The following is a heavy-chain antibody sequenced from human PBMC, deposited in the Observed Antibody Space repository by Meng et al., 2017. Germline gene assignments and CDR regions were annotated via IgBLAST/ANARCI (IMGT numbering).Heavy chain of an antibody. CDR3: ASSRLKWELLNY. D-gene: IGHD1-26*01. CDR1: GYTFTGYY. CDR2: INPNSGGT. J-gene: IGHJ4*02. V-gene: IGHV1-2*06. Sequence: QVQLVQSGAEVKKSGASVTVACKASGYTFTGYYMHWVRQAPGQGLEWMGRINPNSGGTNYAQKFQGRVTMTRDTSISTAYMELSRLRSDDTAVYYCASSRLKWELLNYWGQGTLVTVSS.